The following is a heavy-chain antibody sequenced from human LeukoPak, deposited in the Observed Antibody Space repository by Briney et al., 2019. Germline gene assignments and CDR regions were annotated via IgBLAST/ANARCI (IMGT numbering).Heavy chain of an antibody. J-gene: IGHJ4*02. CDR3: ARGTIAVAGGDYFDY. CDR1: GFTFSSYS. D-gene: IGHD6-19*01. CDR2: ISSSSSTI. Sequence: GGSLRLSCAASGFTFSSYSMNWVRQAPGKGLEWVSYISSSSSTIYYADSVKGRFTISRDNAKNSLYLQMNSLRAEDTAVYYCARGTIAVAGGDYFDYWGQGTLVTVSP. V-gene: IGHV3-48*04.